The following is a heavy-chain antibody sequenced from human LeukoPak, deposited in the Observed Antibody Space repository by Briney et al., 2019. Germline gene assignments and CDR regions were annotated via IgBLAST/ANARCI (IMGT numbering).Heavy chain of an antibody. D-gene: IGHD4-23*01. V-gene: IGHV3-48*03. CDR3: ATEVRRGNSGFYAFDI. J-gene: IGHJ3*02. Sequence: GGSLRLSCAASGFIFSIFEMHWLRQAPGKGLEWVSYISSRGSIIYYADSVKGRFTISRDNTKNSLYLQMNSLRAEDTAVYYCATEVRRGNSGFYAFDIWGQGTIVTVSS. CDR1: GFIFSIFE. CDR2: ISSRGSII.